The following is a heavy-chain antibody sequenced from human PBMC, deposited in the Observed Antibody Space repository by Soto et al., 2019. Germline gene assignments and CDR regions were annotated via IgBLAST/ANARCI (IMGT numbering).Heavy chain of an antibody. Sequence: ASVKVPCKASGGTFSNYAINWVRQAPGQGLEWMGGIIPFFGNTNYAQKLQGRVTMTTDTSTSTAYMELRSLRSDDTAVYYCARDHSYEIQDFDYWGQGTLVTVSS. CDR3: ARDHSYEIQDFDY. CDR2: IIPFFGNT. CDR1: GGTFSNYA. J-gene: IGHJ4*02. V-gene: IGHV1-18*01. D-gene: IGHD3-3*01.